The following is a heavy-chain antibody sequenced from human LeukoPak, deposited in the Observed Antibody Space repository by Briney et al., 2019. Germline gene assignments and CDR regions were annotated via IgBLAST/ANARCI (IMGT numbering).Heavy chain of an antibody. CDR2: IKQDGSEK. CDR1: GFTFSSYW. Sequence: PGGSLRLSCAASGFTFSSYWMSWVRQAPGKGLEWVANIKQDGSEKYYVDSVKGRFTISRDNAKNSLYLQMNSLRAEDTAVYYCAREVDYGDYSSWFDPWGQGTLVTVSS. V-gene: IGHV3-7*01. D-gene: IGHD4-17*01. J-gene: IGHJ5*02. CDR3: AREVDYGDYSSWFDP.